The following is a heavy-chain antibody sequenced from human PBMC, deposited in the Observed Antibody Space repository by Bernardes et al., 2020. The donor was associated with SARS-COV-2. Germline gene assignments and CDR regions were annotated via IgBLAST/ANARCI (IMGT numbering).Heavy chain of an antibody. CDR3: AKSDGQRSGTQLLLQGGYYFDY. V-gene: IGHV3-23*01. CDR1: GFTFSSYA. CDR2: VSGSGATT. D-gene: IGHD6-19*01. Sequence: GSLRLSCAVSGFTFSSYAMSWVRQAPGKGLEWVSVVSGSGATTYYADSVKGRFTISRDNSKNTLYLQMNSLGAEDTAVYYCAKSDGQRSGTQLLLQGGYYFDYWGQGTLVTVSS. J-gene: IGHJ4*02.